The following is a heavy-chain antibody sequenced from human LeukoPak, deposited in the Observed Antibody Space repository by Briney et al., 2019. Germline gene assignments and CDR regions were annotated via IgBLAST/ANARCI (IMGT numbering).Heavy chain of an antibody. CDR2: INHSGST. V-gene: IGHV4-34*01. CDR3: AGAARRRGYFQH. Sequence: PSETLSLTCTVSGGSISSYYWSWIRQPPGKGLEWIGGINHSGSTNYNPSLKSRVTISVDTSKNQFSLKLSSVTAADTAVYYCAGAARRRGYFQHWGQGTLVTVSS. J-gene: IGHJ1*01. D-gene: IGHD6-6*01. CDR1: GGSISSYY.